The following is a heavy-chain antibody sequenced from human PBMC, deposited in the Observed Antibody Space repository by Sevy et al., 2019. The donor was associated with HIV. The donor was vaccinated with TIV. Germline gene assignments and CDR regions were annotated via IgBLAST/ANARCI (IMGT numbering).Heavy chain of an antibody. CDR2: IKDDGSDK. CDR3: VPLNWVFPPLDY. D-gene: IGHD7-27*01. J-gene: IGHJ4*02. CDR1: GFTFKTHW. V-gene: IGHV3-7*01. Sequence: QLGGSLRLSCIVSGFTFKTHWMSWVRQAPGKGLEWVASIKDDGSDKYYVDSVKGRFTISRDNAKNSLYVQMNSLRAEDTSVYYCVPLNWVFPPLDYWGQGTLVTVSS.